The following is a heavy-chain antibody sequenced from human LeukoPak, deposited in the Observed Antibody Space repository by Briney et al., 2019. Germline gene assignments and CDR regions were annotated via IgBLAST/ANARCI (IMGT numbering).Heavy chain of an antibody. CDR1: GDSVSIGTTA. D-gene: IGHD6-13*01. CDR3: ARGYWAHGMNV. V-gene: IGHV6-1*01. CDR2: AYYTSKWIT. J-gene: IGHJ6*02. Sequence: SQTLSLTFAISGDSVSIGTTAWNWIRQSPSRGLEWLGRAYYTSKWITNYAVSVRSRITVNPNTSNNQFSLQLNSVTPEDTAVYYCARGYWAHGMNVWGPGTTVTVSS.